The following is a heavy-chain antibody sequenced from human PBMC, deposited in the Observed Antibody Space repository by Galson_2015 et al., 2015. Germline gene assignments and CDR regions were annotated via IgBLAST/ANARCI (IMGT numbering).Heavy chain of an antibody. CDR3: ATKLDGAFDI. J-gene: IGHJ3*02. V-gene: IGHV4-61*01. CDR2: IYYSGST. CDR1: GGSVSSGSYY. D-gene: IGHD6-13*01. Sequence: LSLTCTVSGGSVSSGSYYWSWTRQPPGKGLEWIGYIYYSGSTNYNPSLKSRVTISVDTSKNQFSLKLSSVTAADTAVYYCATKLDGAFDIWGQGTMVTVSS.